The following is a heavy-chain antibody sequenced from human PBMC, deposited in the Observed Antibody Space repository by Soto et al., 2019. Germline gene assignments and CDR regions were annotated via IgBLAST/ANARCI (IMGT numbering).Heavy chain of an antibody. V-gene: IGHV3-21*01. CDR1: GFIFSDFS. CDR3: AREKKHQSLGGRFGMDV. CDR2: IGSSGGYI. Sequence: GGSLRLSCAVSGFIFSDFSMNWVRQAPGKGLEWVASIGSSGGYIFYADSVKGRFTISRDNAKKSLDLQVNSLRAEDTAVYYCAREKKHQSLGGRFGMDVWGQGTTVTVSS. D-gene: IGHD2-2*01. J-gene: IGHJ6*02.